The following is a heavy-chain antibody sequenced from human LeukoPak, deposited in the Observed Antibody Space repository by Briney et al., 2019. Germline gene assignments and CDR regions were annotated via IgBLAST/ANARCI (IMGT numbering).Heavy chain of an antibody. Sequence: PGGSLRLSCAASGFTFSSYGMHWVRQAPGKGLEWVAFIRYDGSNKYYADSVKGRFTISRDNSKNTLYLQMNSLRAEDTAVYYCASKVGATGRSDHWGQGTLVTVSS. CDR2: IRYDGSNK. V-gene: IGHV3-30*02. CDR1: GFTFSSYG. J-gene: IGHJ4*02. D-gene: IGHD1-26*01. CDR3: ASKVGATGRSDH.